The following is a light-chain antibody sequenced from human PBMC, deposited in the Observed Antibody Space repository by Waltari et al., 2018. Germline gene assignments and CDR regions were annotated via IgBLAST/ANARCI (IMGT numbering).Light chain of an antibody. V-gene: IGKV1-39*01. CDR1: QSISPY. CDR3: QRSYSSPYS. J-gene: IGKJ2*03. Sequence: DIQITQSPSSRSASVGDRVTITGRASQSISPYLNWYQQNPGEAPKLLLYAASSLQRGVPSRFSGICSETDLTLTISRLQPDDFATYYGQRSYSSPYSFGQWTRL. CDR2: AAS.